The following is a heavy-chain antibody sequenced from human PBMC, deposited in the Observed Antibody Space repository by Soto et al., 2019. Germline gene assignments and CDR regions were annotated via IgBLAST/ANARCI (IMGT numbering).Heavy chain of an antibody. D-gene: IGHD2-2*01. CDR2: KGDSGST. J-gene: IGHJ4*02. CDR3: AKDKGGRYCSRTSCLYSFDY. V-gene: IGHV3-23*01. CDR1: GFTFSTYA. Sequence: EVQLLESGGGLVQPGGSLRLSCTASGFTFSTYAMSWVRQAPGKGLGGVSTKGDSGSTYYADSVKGRFTISRDNSKNTLYLEMNSLRAEDTAVYYCAKDKGGRYCSRTSCLYSFDYWGQGTLVTVSS.